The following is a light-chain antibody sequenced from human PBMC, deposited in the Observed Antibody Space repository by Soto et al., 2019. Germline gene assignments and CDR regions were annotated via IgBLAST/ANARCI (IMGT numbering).Light chain of an antibody. CDR1: QSVSTN. V-gene: IGKV3-15*01. J-gene: IGKJ4*01. CDR3: QQYNNWLT. Sequence: EIVMTQSPATLSVSPGERATLSCRASQSVSTNLAWYQQKPGQAPRLLIYGASTRATGIPARFSGSGSGPEFTLTISSLQSEDFAVYYCQQYNNWLTFGGATKVEIK. CDR2: GAS.